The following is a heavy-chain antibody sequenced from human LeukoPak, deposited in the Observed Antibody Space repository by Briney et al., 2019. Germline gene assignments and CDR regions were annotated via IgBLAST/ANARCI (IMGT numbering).Heavy chain of an antibody. CDR2: IYPSGGST. CDR3: ARATPRDGDAFDI. J-gene: IGHJ3*02. D-gene: IGHD1-14*01. Sequence: ASVKVSCKASGDTFTTYYMHWVRQAPGQGLEWMGMIYPSGGSTRNAQKFQGRVTMTRDMSTSTVYMELSSLRSEDTAVYYCARATPRDGDAFDIWGQGTMVTVSS. V-gene: IGHV1-46*01. CDR1: GDTFTTYY.